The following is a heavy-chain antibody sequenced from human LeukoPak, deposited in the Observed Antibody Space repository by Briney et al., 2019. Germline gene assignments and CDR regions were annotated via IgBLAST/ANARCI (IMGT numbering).Heavy chain of an antibody. Sequence: SETLPLTCTVSGGSISSHFWSWIRQPPGKGLEWIAYIYYSGSTDYSGSTDYNPSLKSRVTISVDTSKKQFSLKLSSVTAGDTAVYYCARQTMTTADAFDIWGQGTMVTVSS. D-gene: IGHD4-17*01. CDR2: IYYSGSTDYSGST. V-gene: IGHV4-59*08. J-gene: IGHJ3*02. CDR1: GGSISSHF. CDR3: ARQTMTTADAFDI.